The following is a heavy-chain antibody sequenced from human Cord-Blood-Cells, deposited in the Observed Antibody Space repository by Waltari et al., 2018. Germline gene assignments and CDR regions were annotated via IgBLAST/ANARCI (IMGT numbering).Heavy chain of an antibody. J-gene: IGHJ3*02. CDR1: GGSISSSNW. CDR2: IYHSGST. D-gene: IGHD3-22*01. V-gene: IGHV4-4*02. Sequence: QVQLQESGPGLVKPSGTLSLTCAVSGGSISSSNWWRWVRRPPGKGLEWIGEIYHSGSTNYNPSLKSRVTISVDKSKNQFSLKLSSVTAADTAVYYCASLVDYYDSSGYSDAFDIWGQGTMVTVSS. CDR3: ASLVDYYDSSGYSDAFDI.